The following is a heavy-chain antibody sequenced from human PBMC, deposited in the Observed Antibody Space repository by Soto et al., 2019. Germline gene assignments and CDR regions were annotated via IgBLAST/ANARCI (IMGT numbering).Heavy chain of an antibody. V-gene: IGHV1-18*01. J-gene: IGHJ4*02. CDR2: ISAYNGNT. CDR3: ARSKVGYSYGLPFDY. Sequence: QVQLVQSGAEVKKPGASVKVSCKASGYTFTSYGISWVRQAPGQGLEWMGWISAYNGNTNYAQKLQGKVTMTTDTSTSTAYMELRSLRSDDTAVYYCARSKVGYSYGLPFDYWGQGTLVTVSS. D-gene: IGHD5-18*01. CDR1: GYTFTSYG.